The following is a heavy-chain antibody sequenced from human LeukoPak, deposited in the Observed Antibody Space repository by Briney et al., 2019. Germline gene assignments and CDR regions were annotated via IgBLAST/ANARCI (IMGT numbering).Heavy chain of an antibody. CDR3: ARGSNYYGSSNWFDP. D-gene: IGHD3-10*01. V-gene: IGHV4-59*12. Sequence: SETLSLTCTVSGGSISSYYWSWIRQPPGKGLEWIGYIYYSGSTNYNPSLKSRVTISVDTSKNQFSPKLSSVTAADTAVYYCARGSNYYGSSNWFDPWGQGTLVTVSS. CDR2: IYYSGST. J-gene: IGHJ5*02. CDR1: GGSISSYY.